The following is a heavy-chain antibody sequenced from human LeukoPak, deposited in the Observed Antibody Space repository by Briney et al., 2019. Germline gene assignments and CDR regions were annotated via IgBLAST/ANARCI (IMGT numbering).Heavy chain of an antibody. CDR2: IYHSGST. CDR1: GGSISSGGYS. J-gene: IGHJ6*02. CDR3: ARDVGIAAAGYYYYYGMDV. Sequence: SETLSLTCAVSGGSISSGGYSWSWIRQPPGKGLEWIGYIYHSGSTYYNPSLKSRVTISVDTSKNQFSLKLSSVTAADTAAYYCARDVGIAAAGYYYYYGMDVWGQGTTVTVSS. V-gene: IGHV4-30-2*01. D-gene: IGHD6-13*01.